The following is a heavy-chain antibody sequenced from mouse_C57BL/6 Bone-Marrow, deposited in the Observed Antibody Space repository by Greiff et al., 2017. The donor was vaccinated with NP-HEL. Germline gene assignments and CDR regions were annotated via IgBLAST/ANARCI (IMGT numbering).Heavy chain of an antibody. CDR3: ARGWLPRGYFDY. D-gene: IGHD2-2*01. CDR2: ISSGSSTI. CDR1: GFTFSDYG. V-gene: IGHV5-17*01. Sequence: EVKLMESGGGLVKPGGSLKLSCAASGFTFSDYGMHWVRQAPEKGLEWVAYISSGSSTIYYADTVKGRFTISRDNAKNTLFLQMTSLRSEDTAMYYCARGWLPRGYFDYWGQGTTLTVSS. J-gene: IGHJ2*01.